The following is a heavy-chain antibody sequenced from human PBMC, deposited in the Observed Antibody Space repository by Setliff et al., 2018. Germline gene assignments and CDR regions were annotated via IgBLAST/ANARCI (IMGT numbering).Heavy chain of an antibody. CDR3: ARDLSSGYYFAGGGV. V-gene: IGHV3-48*03. D-gene: IGHD3-22*01. CDR2: ISSSGSTI. CDR1: GFTFSSYE. J-gene: IGHJ4*02. Sequence: GSLRLSCAASGFTFSSYEMNWVRQAPGKGLEWVSYISSSGSTIYYADSVKGRFTISRDNAKNSLYLQMNSLRAEDTAVYYCARDLSSGYYFAGGGVWGQGTLVTVSS.